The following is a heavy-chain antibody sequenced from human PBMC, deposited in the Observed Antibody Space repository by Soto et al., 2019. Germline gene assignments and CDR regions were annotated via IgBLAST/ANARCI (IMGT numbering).Heavy chain of an antibody. CDR3: ARLDFWRDMAFSNYGMDV. D-gene: IGHD3-3*01. CDR1: GFTFSSYA. V-gene: IGHV3-30-3*01. CDR2: ISYDGSNK. Sequence: QVQLVESGGGVVQPGRSLRLSCAASGFTFSSYAMHWVRQAPGKGLEWVAVISYDGSNKYYADSVKGRFTISRDNSKNTLYLQMNGLRAEDTAVYYCARLDFWRDMAFSNYGMDVWGQGTTVTVSS. J-gene: IGHJ6*02.